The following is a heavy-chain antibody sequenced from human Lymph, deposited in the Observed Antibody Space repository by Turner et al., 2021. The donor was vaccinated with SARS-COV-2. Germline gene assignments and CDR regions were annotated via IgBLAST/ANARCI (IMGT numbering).Heavy chain of an antibody. Sequence: EVQLLESGGGLVQPGGSLRLSCAASAFTFSNYAMSWVRQAPGKGLNWVSISSGSGGSTYYADAVKGRFTIYRDNSKNTLYLQMNSLRAEDTAVYYCAKDPNWYVLSAVDYWGQGTLVTVSS. V-gene: IGHV3-23*01. CDR3: AKDPNWYVLSAVDY. J-gene: IGHJ4*02. D-gene: IGHD1-1*01. CDR2: SSGSGGST. CDR1: AFTFSNYA.